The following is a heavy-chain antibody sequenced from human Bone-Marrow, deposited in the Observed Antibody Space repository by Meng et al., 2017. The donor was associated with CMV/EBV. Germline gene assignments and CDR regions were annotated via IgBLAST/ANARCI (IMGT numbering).Heavy chain of an antibody. CDR2: ISGSGGST. Sequence: GESLKISCAASGFTFSSYAMSWVRQAPGKGLEWVSAISGSGGSTYYADSVKGRFTISRDNSKNTLYLQMNSLRAEDTAVYYCALVATPSPCWGQGTLVTSPQ. V-gene: IGHV3-23*01. D-gene: IGHD2-2*01. J-gene: IGHJ4*02. CDR3: ALVATPSPC. CDR1: GFTFSSYA.